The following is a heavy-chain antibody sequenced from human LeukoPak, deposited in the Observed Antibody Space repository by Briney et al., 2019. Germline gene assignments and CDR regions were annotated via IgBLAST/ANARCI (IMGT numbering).Heavy chain of an antibody. Sequence: ASVKVSCKVSGYSLTALSMHWVRQAPGKGLEWMGGFDPEVGKTMYAEKLDGRLTVTDDTSTDTAYMQLSSLRLEDTAVYYCATDMVGYCGDVTCYSEAYWGQGTLVTVSS. CDR2: FDPEVGKT. CDR1: GYSLTALS. D-gene: IGHD2-21*01. V-gene: IGHV1-24*01. J-gene: IGHJ4*02. CDR3: ATDMVGYCGDVTCYSEAY.